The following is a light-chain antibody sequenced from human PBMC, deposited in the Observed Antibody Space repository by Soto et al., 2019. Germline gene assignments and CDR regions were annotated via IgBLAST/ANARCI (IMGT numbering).Light chain of an antibody. Sequence: EIVLTQSPATLSLSPGERATLSCRASQSVSSYLAWYQQKPGQTPRILIYGASNRATGIPARFSGSGSGTDFTLTISSLEPEDFAVYSCQQRTNWPVTFGHGTKLEIK. CDR2: GAS. CDR3: QQRTNWPVT. CDR1: QSVSSY. J-gene: IGKJ2*01. V-gene: IGKV3-11*01.